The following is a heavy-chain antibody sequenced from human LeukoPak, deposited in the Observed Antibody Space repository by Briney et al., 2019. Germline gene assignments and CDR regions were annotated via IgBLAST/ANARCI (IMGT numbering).Heavy chain of an antibody. CDR1: GGTFSSYA. J-gene: IGHJ4*02. D-gene: IGHD3-22*01. V-gene: IGHV1-69*04. CDR3: ARLVDYYDSSGLDY. Sequence: ASVKVSCKASGGTFSSYAISWVRQAPGQGLEWMGRIIPILGIANYAQKFQGRVTITADKSTSTAYMELSSLRSEDTAVYYCARLVDYYDSSGLDYWGQGTLVTVSS. CDR2: IIPILGIA.